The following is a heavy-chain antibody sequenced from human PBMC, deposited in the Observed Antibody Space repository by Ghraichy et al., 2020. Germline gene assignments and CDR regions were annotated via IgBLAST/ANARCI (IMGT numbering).Heavy chain of an antibody. D-gene: IGHD3-22*01. J-gene: IGHJ5*02. Sequence: GGSLRLSCAASGFTFSNYAMTWVRLAPGRGPEWISTLSPSGDTTHYADSVKGRFTISRDNSKNTVYLQMNSLRPEDTALYYCARGYRSADSDRWGQGTLVTVSS. CDR3: ARGYRSADSDR. V-gene: IGHV3-23*01. CDR1: GFTFSNYA. CDR2: LSPSGDTT.